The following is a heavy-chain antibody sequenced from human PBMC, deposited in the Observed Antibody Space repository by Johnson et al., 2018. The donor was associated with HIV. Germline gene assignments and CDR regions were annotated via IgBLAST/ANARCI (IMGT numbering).Heavy chain of an antibody. CDR3: TRVSFGEGAFDI. J-gene: IGHJ3*02. V-gene: IGHV3-72*01. D-gene: IGHD3-10*01. Sequence: VQLVESGGGLVQPGGSLRLSCAASGFTFSDHYMDWVRQAPGKGLAWVGRSRNKANSYTTEYAASVKGRFTISRDDSKNSLYLQMNSLKTEDTAVYYCTRVSFGEGAFDIWGQGTMVTVSS. CDR2: SRNKANSYTT. CDR1: GFTFSDHY.